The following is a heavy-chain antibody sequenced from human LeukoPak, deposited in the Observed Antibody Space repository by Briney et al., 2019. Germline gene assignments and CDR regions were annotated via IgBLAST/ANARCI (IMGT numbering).Heavy chain of an antibody. V-gene: IGHV3-30-3*01. CDR3: ARDSTAFADYYDSSGYYDY. CDR1: GFTFSSYA. CDR2: ISYDGSNK. J-gene: IGHJ4*02. Sequence: GGSLRLSCAASGFTFSSYAMHWVRQAPGKGLEWVAVISYDGSNKYYADSVKGRFTISRDNSKNTLYLQMNSLRAEDTAVYYCARDSTAFADYYDSSGYYDYWGQGTLVTVSS. D-gene: IGHD3-22*01.